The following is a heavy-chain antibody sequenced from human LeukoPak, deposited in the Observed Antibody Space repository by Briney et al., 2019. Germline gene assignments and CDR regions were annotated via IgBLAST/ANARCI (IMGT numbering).Heavy chain of an antibody. D-gene: IGHD3-3*01. J-gene: IGHJ6*03. CDR1: GGSISSSY. CDR3: ARDVNGSGFNYYYYYYMDV. CDR2: IYYSGST. V-gene: IGHV4-39*07. Sequence: PSETLSLTCTVSGGSISSSYWGWIRQPPGKGLEWIGSIYYSGSTYYNPSLKSRVTISVDTSKNQFSLKLSSVTAADTAVYYCARDVNGSGFNYYYYYYMDVWGKGTTVTVSS.